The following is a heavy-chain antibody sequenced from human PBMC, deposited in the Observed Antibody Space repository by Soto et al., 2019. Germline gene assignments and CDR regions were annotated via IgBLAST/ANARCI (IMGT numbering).Heavy chain of an antibody. D-gene: IGHD3-3*01. V-gene: IGHV1-18*01. J-gene: IGHJ3*02. CDR3: ATVYGPGPNTILGAFDI. Sequence: ASVKIASTSSRYTFNISGITVVRKAPGQGLEWMGWISAYNGNTNYAQKLQGRVTMTEDTSTDTAYMELSSLRSEDTAVYYCATVYGPGPNTILGAFDIWGQGTMVTVSS. CDR2: ISAYNGNT. CDR1: RYTFNISG.